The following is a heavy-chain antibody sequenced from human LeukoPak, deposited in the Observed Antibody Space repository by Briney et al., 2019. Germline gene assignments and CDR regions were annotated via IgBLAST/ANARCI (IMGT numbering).Heavy chain of an antibody. D-gene: IGHD4-17*01. J-gene: IGHJ3*02. CDR1: GFTFSSYA. V-gene: IGHV3-23*01. Sequence: PGGSLRLSCAASGFTFSSYAMSWVRQAPGKGLEWVSAISGSGGSTYYADSVKGRFTISRDNSKNTLYLQMNSLRAEDTAVYYCAKGDYGAGLGPRRAFDIWGQGTMVTVSS. CDR3: AKGDYGAGLGPRRAFDI. CDR2: ISGSGGST.